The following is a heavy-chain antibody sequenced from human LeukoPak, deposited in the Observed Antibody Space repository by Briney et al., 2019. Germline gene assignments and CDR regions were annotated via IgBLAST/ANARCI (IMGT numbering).Heavy chain of an antibody. J-gene: IGHJ4*02. CDR1: GYSISSGYY. Sequence: SETLSLTCTVSGYSISSGYYWGWIRQPPGKGLEWIGSIYHSGSTYYNPSLKSRVTISVDTSKNQFSLKLSSVTAADTAVYYCARVIVLMVYAVYYFDYWGQGTLVTVSS. V-gene: IGHV4-38-2*02. CDR2: IYHSGST. D-gene: IGHD2-8*01. CDR3: ARVIVLMVYAVYYFDY.